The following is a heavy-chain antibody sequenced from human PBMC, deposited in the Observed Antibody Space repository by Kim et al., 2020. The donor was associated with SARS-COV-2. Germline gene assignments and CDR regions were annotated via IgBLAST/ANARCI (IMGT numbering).Heavy chain of an antibody. CDR1: GASISTRNFY. V-gene: IGHV4-39*01. CDR2: IHYDGST. J-gene: IGHJ4*02. CDR3: AKYRTTTMVDY. D-gene: IGHD3-10*01. Sequence: SETLSLTCSVSGASISTRNFYWGWVRQPPGKGPEWIGTIHYDGSTNYNPSLKSRVTISEDTSTNQFFLKLASVTAADTAIYYCAKYRTTTMVDYWGQGTRVTVSS.